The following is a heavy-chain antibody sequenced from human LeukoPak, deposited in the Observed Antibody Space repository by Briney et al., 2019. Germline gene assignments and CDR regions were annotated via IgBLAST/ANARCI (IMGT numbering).Heavy chain of an antibody. Sequence: ASVKVSCKASGYTFTSYGISWVRQAPGQGLEWMGWISAYNGNTNYAQKLQGRVTMTTDTSTSTAYMELRSLRSDDTAVYYCARDYPRDYYDSSGYYPIDYWGQGTLVTVSS. D-gene: IGHD3-22*01. CDR3: ARDYPRDYYDSSGYYPIDY. V-gene: IGHV1-18*01. J-gene: IGHJ4*02. CDR2: ISAYNGNT. CDR1: GYTFTSYG.